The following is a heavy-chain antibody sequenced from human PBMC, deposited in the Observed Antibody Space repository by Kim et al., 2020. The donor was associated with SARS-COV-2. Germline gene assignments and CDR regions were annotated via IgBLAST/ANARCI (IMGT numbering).Heavy chain of an antibody. CDR3: TRGAVSGNDAFGI. CDR2: ISYDGSVK. J-gene: IGHJ3*02. D-gene: IGHD6-19*01. CDR1: GFTLTKYG. V-gene: IGHV3-30*03. Sequence: GGSLRLSCEASGFTLTKYGMHWVRQAPGTGLEWVSFISYDGSVKHYGETVKGRFTISRDTSKNILYLHMASLRTEDTAVYFCTRGAVSGNDAFGIWGQGSLVSVSS.